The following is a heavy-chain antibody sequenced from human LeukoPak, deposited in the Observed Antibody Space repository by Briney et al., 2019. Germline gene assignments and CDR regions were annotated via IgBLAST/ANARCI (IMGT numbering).Heavy chain of an antibody. CDR1: GFTFSSYA. Sequence: LTGGSLRLSCAASGFTFSSYAMSWVRQAPGKGLEWVSAISGSGGSTYYADSVKGRFTISRDNSKNTLYLQMNSLRAEDTAVYYCAKVMNVHGVEYSSGWYGYFDYWGQGTLVTVSS. J-gene: IGHJ4*02. CDR3: AKVMNVHGVEYSSGWYGYFDY. V-gene: IGHV3-23*01. D-gene: IGHD6-19*01. CDR2: ISGSGGST.